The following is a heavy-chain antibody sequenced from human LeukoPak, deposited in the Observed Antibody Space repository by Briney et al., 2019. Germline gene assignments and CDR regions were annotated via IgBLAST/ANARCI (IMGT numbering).Heavy chain of an antibody. J-gene: IGHJ4*02. D-gene: IGHD2/OR15-2a*01. CDR1: GYSFSSYW. V-gene: IGHV5-51*01. Sequence: GESLKISCQGSGYSFSSYWIGWVRQMSGKGLEWMGIIYPGDSDTRYSPSFQGQVTISADKSISTAYLQWSSLKASDTAIYYCARLPWLVGSTSAFDLWGQEPGVTVSS. CDR3: ARLPWLVGSTSAFDL. CDR2: IYPGDSDT.